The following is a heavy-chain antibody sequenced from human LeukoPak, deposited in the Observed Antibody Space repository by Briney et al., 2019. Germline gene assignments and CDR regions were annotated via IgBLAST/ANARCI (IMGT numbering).Heavy chain of an antibody. CDR2: INAYGGNT. Sequence: GGSLRLSCAASGFTFSTYAMTWVRQAPGKGLEWVSSINAYGGNTYYVDSVKGRFTISRDNSKNTLYLQMHSLRVEDTAVYYCARTLSGFGSDYWGQGTLVTVSS. J-gene: IGHJ4*02. V-gene: IGHV3-23*01. CDR1: GFTFSTYA. D-gene: IGHD3-9*01. CDR3: ARTLSGFGSDY.